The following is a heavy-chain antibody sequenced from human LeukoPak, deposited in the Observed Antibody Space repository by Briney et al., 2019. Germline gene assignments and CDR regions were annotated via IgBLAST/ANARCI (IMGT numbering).Heavy chain of an antibody. Sequence: QPGGSLRLSCAASGFTFSNYWMHWVRQAPGKGLVWVSRINSDGINTSYADSVKGRFTISRDNAKNSLYLQMNSLRAEDTAVYYCARAPYYYDSSGYYADFGSYMDVWGKGTTVTVSS. CDR1: GFTFSNYW. D-gene: IGHD3-22*01. CDR2: INSDGINT. J-gene: IGHJ6*03. CDR3: ARAPYYYDSSGYYADFGSYMDV. V-gene: IGHV3-74*01.